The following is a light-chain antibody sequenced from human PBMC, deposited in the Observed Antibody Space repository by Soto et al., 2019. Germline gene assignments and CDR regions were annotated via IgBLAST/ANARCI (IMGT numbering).Light chain of an antibody. CDR1: QGISDF. V-gene: IGKV1-27*01. Sequence: DIQMTQSPSSLSASIGDRVTITCRASQGISDFLAWYQQKPGKVPKLLIYAASTLQSGVPSRFSGSGSGTDLTLTISSQQPEDVATYYCHKYNSAPFTFGPGTKVDIK. J-gene: IGKJ3*01. CDR3: HKYNSAPFT. CDR2: AAS.